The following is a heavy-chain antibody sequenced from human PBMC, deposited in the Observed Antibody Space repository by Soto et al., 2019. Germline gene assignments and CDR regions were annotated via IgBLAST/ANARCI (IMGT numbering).Heavy chain of an antibody. Sequence: QVTLKESGPVLVKPTETLTLRCTVSGLSITDSEMGVSWIRQPPGQPLEWLAHIDSSGEKSYRTFLKSRLAISKDTPKSQIVLNMTNMDPADTATYYCARRHLAVAVSPWFDPLGQGIPVTVSS. D-gene: IGHD6-19*01. CDR3: ARRHLAVAVSPWFDP. CDR1: GLSITDSEMG. V-gene: IGHV2-26*01. J-gene: IGHJ5*02. CDR2: IDSSGEK.